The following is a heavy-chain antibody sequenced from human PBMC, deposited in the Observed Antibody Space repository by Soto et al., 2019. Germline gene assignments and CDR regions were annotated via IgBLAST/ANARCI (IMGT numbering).Heavy chain of an antibody. CDR1: GGSFSGYY. CDR3: APLFGWFNP. J-gene: IGHJ5*02. V-gene: IGHV4-34*01. Sequence: SETLSLTCAVYGGSFSGYYWSWIRQPPGKGLEWIGEINHSGSTNYNPSLKSRVTISVDTSKNQFSLKLSSVTAADTAVYYCAPLFGWFNPWGQGTLVTVSS. CDR2: INHSGST. D-gene: IGHD3-16*01.